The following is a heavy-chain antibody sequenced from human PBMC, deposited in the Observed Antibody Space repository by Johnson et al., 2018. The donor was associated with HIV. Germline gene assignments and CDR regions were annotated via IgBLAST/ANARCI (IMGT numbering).Heavy chain of an antibody. CDR3: ARAGAVGFDAFDI. CDR2: ISYDGSNK. J-gene: IGHJ3*02. Sequence: QVQLVESGGGVVQPGGSLRLSCAASGITFSDYAMHWVRQAPGKGLEWVAVISYDGSNKYYADSVKGRFTISRDNSKNTLYLQMNSLRAEDTAVYYCARAGAVGFDAFDIWGQGTMVTVSS. D-gene: IGHD2-2*01. V-gene: IGHV3-30-3*01. CDR1: GITFSDYA.